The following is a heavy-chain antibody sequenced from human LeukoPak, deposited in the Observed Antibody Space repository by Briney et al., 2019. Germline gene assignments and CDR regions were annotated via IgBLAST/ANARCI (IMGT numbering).Heavy chain of an antibody. D-gene: IGHD2-2*01. CDR1: GYTFTSYA. CDR2: INTNTGNP. Sequence: ASVKVSCKASGYTFTSYAMNWVRQAPGQGLEWMGWINTNTGNPTYAQGFTGRFVFSLDTSVSTAYLQISSLKAEDTAVYYCARSDEIKKKDIVVVPARRPYYGMDVWGQGTTVTVSS. V-gene: IGHV7-4-1*02. J-gene: IGHJ6*02. CDR3: ARSDEIKKKDIVVVPARRPYYGMDV.